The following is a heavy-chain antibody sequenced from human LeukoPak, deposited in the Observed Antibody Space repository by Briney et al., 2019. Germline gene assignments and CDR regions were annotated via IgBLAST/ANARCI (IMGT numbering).Heavy chain of an antibody. D-gene: IGHD3-10*01. CDR1: GFTVSSNY. CDR2: IYSGGST. CDR3: ARDGSGSGRGYFDY. V-gene: IGHV3-53*01. J-gene: IGHJ4*02. Sequence: GGSLRLSSAASGFTVSSNYMSWVRQAPGKGLEWVSVIYSGGSTYYADSVKGRFTISRDNSKNTLYLQMNSLRAEDTAVYYCARDGSGSGRGYFDYWGQGTLVTVSS.